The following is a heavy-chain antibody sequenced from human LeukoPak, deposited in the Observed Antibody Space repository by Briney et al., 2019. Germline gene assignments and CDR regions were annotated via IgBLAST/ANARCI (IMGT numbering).Heavy chain of an antibody. D-gene: IGHD6-13*01. CDR3: VSLGYNSWYAFDY. CDR1: VFTFSSYW. Sequence: PGGSLRLSCAASVFTFSSYWVHWVSPAPGKGLVWVSRINSDGGATNYADSVKGRFTISRDNAKNTLYLQMNSLRAEDTAVYYCVSLGYNSWYAFDYWGQGSLVTVSS. CDR2: INSDGGAT. V-gene: IGHV3-74*01. J-gene: IGHJ4*02.